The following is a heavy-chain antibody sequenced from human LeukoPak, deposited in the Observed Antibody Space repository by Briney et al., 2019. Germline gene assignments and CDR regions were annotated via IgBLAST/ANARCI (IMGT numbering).Heavy chain of an antibody. J-gene: IGHJ5*02. V-gene: IGHV1-8*01. D-gene: IGHD3-10*01. CDR2: MNPNRGNT. CDR1: GYTFTSYD. CDR3: ARVLWFGELVLVGFDP. Sequence: ASVKVPCKASGYTFTSYDINWVRQATGQGLEWMGWMNPNRGNTGYAQKFQGRVTMTRNTSISTAYMELSSLRSEGTAVYYCARVLWFGELVLVGFDPWGQGTLVAVSS.